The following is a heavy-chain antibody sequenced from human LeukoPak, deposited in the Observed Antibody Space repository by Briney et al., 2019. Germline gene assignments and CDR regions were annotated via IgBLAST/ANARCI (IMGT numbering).Heavy chain of an antibody. CDR3: AKELGGYYGSGSFDY. D-gene: IGHD3-10*01. CDR1: GFTFSSYG. V-gene: IGHV3-30*02. CDR2: IRYDGSNK. Sequence: GGSLRLSCAASGFTFSSYGMHWVRQAPGKGLEWVAFIRYDGSNKYYADSVKGRFTISRDNSKNTLYLQMNSLRAEDTAVYYCAKELGGYYGSGSFDYWGQGTLVTVPS. J-gene: IGHJ4*02.